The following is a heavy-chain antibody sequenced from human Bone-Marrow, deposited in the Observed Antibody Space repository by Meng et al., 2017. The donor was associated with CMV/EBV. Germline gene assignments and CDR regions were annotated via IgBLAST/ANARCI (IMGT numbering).Heavy chain of an antibody. CDR3: ASKTLGYCSVTRCDAFDI. CDR2: ISGFNADT. V-gene: IGHV1-18*01. D-gene: IGHD2-2*01. Sequence: ASVKVSCKASGYTFTNYGVSWVRQAPGQGFEWLGWISGFNADTNFAQKFRGRVTVTIDTSTNTAYMGLRSLRSDDTAVYYCASKTLGYCSVTRCDAFDIWGQGTMVTVSS. J-gene: IGHJ3*02. CDR1: GYTFTNYG.